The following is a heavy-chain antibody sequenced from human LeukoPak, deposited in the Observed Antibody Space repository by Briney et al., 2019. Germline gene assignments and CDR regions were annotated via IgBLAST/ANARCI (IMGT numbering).Heavy chain of an antibody. CDR3: IRSRITFYPLQYYFAF. V-gene: IGHV3-23*01. D-gene: IGHD2/OR15-2a*01. CDR2: LSYNGDTT. CDR1: GFIFSDYA. J-gene: IGHJ4*02. Sequence: GGSLRLSCAASGFIFSDYAMSWVRQAPGKGLEWVSGLSYNGDTTYYADSVRRGFTIARHNSSDTLSLQLHSRRVEHTAIYYCIRSRITFYPLQYYFAFCGRGTQVTVSS.